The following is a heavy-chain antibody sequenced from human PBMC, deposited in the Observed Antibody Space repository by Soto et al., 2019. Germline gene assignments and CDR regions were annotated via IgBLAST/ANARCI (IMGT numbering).Heavy chain of an antibody. D-gene: IGHD3-3*01. Sequence: GASVKVSCKASGGTFSSYAISWVRQAPGKGLEWMGGIIPIFGTANYAQKFQGRVTITADEATSTASMELSSLRSEDTAVYYCGKWSGYRKPYYYYYYGMDVWGQGTTVTVSS. CDR2: IIPIFGTA. V-gene: IGHV1-69*13. J-gene: IGHJ6*02. CDR1: GGTFSSYA. CDR3: GKWSGYRKPYYYYYYGMDV.